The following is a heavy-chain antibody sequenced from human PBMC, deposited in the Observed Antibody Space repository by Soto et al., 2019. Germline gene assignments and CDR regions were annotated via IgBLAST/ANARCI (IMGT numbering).Heavy chain of an antibody. V-gene: IGHV3-33*06. CDR3: EKADSSGWLFDY. CDR2: IWYDGSNK. Sequence: QVQLVESGGGVVQPGRSLRLSCAAYGFTFSSSVIHWVRQAPGKGLEWVAVIWYDGSNKKYADSVKGRFTISRDNSKNTLYMQMNSLRVEDTAVYYCEKADSSGWLFDYWGQGTLVTVSS. J-gene: IGHJ4*02. D-gene: IGHD6-19*01. CDR1: GFTFSSSV.